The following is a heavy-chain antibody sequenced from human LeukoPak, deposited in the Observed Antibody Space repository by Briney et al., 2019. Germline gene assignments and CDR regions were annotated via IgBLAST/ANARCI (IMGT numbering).Heavy chain of an antibody. CDR1: GGSISSYY. V-gene: IGHV4-59*08. D-gene: IGHD5-12*01. Sequence: SETLSLTCTVSGGSISSYYWSWIRQPPGRGLEWIGYIYYSGSTNYNPSLKSRVTISVDTSKYQFSLKLSSVTAADTAVYYCAGSNVDIVATTLYYFDYWGQGTLVTVSS. CDR2: IYYSGST. J-gene: IGHJ4*02. CDR3: AGSNVDIVATTLYYFDY.